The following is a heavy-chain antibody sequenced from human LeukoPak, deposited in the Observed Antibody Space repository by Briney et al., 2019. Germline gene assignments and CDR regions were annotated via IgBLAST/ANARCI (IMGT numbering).Heavy chain of an antibody. V-gene: IGHV1-2*02. CDR1: GYTFTGYY. J-gene: IGHJ5*02. CDR2: INPNSGGT. CDR3: ARGTSFQYNWFDP. D-gene: IGHD2-2*01. Sequence: ASVTVSCKASGYTFTGYYMHWARQAPGQGLEWMGWINPNSGGTNYAQKFQGRVTMTRDTSISTAYMELSRLRSDDTAVYYCARGTSFQYNWFDPWGQGTLVTVSS.